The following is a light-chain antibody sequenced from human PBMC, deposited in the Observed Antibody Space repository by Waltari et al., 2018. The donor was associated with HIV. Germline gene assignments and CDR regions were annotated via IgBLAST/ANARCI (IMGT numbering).Light chain of an antibody. CDR2: GAS. CDR3: QQYDTSFT. CDR1: QNIGGTY. V-gene: IGKV3-20*01. Sequence: EIVLTQSPGTLSLSPGERATLSCTASQNIGGTYLAWYQHKPGQAPRLLIYGASSRATDIPDRFGGSGSGTDFTLTISRLEPEDFAVYYCQQYDTSFTFGGGTKVEIK. J-gene: IGKJ4*01.